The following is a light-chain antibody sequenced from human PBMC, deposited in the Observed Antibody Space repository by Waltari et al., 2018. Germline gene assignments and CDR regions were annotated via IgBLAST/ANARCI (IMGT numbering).Light chain of an antibody. CDR2: GAS. CDR3: QQYGNSPGT. V-gene: IGKV3-20*01. J-gene: IGKJ2*01. Sequence: EIVLTQSPGTLSLSPGERATLSCRASQSVRRTSLAWYQQKPGQAPRLLISGASSRATGIPARFSGSGSGTDFTLTISRLAPEDFAVYYCQQYGNSPGTFGQGTKLQIK. CDR1: QSVRRTS.